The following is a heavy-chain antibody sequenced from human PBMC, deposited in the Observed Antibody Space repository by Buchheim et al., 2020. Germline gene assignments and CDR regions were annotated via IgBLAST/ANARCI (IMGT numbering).Heavy chain of an antibody. CDR2: INTNTGSP. D-gene: IGHD5-18*01. Sequence: QVQLVQSGSELKKPGASVKVSCKATTNTFTSFALNWVRQAPGQGLEWMGWINTNTGSPTYAQGFTGRFVFSLDTSVSTAYLQISSLKAEDTAVYYCTGEDIAMVGSFDYWGLGTL. V-gene: IGHV7-4-1*02. J-gene: IGHJ4*02. CDR3: TGEDIAMVGSFDY. CDR1: TNTFTSFA.